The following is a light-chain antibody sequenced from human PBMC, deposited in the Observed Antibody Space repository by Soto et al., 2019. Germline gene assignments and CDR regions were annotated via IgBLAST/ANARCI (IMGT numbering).Light chain of an antibody. CDR1: SRDIGTSNL. V-gene: IGLV2-23*02. CDR3: YSFTGMSNSLFV. J-gene: IGLJ1*01. CDR2: EVT. Sequence: QSALTQPASVSGSPGQSITISCTGTSRDIGTSNLVSWYQQYPGKAPKLMIYEVTKRPSGISYRFSGSKSGNTASLTISGLQPEDEADYFCYSFTGMSNSLFVFGTGTKLTVL.